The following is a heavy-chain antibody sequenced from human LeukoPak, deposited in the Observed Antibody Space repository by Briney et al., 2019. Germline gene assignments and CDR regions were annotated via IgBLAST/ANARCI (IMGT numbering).Heavy chain of an antibody. V-gene: IGHV4-30-4*08. D-gene: IGHD5-24*01. CDR1: GGSISSGDYY. J-gene: IGHJ4*02. Sequence: SGPTLVEPSQTLSLTCTVSGGSISSGDYYWSWIRQPPGKGLEWIGYIYYSGSTNYNPSLKSRVTISVDTSKNQFSLKLSSVTAADTAVYYCARVNRRWLQVRRYYFDYWGQGTLVTVSS. CDR3: ARVNRRWLQVRRYYFDY. CDR2: IYYSGST.